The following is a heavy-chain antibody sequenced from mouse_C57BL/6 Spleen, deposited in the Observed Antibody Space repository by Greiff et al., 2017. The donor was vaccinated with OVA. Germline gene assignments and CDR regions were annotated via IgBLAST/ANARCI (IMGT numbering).Heavy chain of an antibody. CDR3: ARKDYYGSSPSYAMDD. J-gene: IGHJ4*01. Sequence: QVQLKQSGPGLVQPSQSLSITCTVSGFSLTSYGVHWVRQSPGKGLEWLGVIWSGGSTDYNAAFISRLSISKDNSKSQVFFKMNSLQADDTAIYYCARKDYYGSSPSYAMDDWGKGTSVTVSS. CDR1: GFSLTSYG. CDR2: IWSGGST. D-gene: IGHD1-1*01. V-gene: IGHV2-2*01.